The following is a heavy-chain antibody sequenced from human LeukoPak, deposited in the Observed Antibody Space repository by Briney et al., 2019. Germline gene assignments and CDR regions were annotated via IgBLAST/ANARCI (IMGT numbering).Heavy chain of an antibody. CDR3: AREATMVRGALLY. J-gene: IGHJ4*02. CDR2: IYHSGST. Sequence: SETLSLTCAVSGGSISSGGYSWSWIRQPPGKGLEWIGYIYHSGSTNYNPSLKSRVTISVDTSKNQFSLKLSSVTAADTAVYYCAREATMVRGALLYWGQGTLVTVSS. D-gene: IGHD3-10*01. CDR1: GGSISSGGYS. V-gene: IGHV4-30-2*01.